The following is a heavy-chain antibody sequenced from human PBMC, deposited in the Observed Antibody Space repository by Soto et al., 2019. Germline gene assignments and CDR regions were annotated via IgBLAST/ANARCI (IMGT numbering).Heavy chain of an antibody. D-gene: IGHD4-17*01. J-gene: IGHJ4*02. V-gene: IGHV4-34*01. Sequence: SETLSLTCAVYGGSFSGYYWRWIRQPPGKGLEWIGEINHSGSTNYNPSLKSRVTISVDTSKNQFSLKLSSVTAADTAVYYCAGGLWTTVITPQGYFDYWGQGTLVTVSS. CDR2: INHSGST. CDR1: GGSFSGYY. CDR3: AGGLWTTVITPQGYFDY.